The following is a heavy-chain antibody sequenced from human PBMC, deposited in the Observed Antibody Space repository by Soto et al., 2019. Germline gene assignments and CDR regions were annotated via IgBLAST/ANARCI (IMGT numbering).Heavy chain of an antibody. J-gene: IGHJ4*02. V-gene: IGHV3-7*04. D-gene: IGHD5-12*01. Sequence: PGGSLRLSCAASRFTFSNYAMSWVRQAPGKGLEWVANIKQDGSEKYYVESVEGRFTISRDNAKNSLFLQMNSLRAEDTAVYYCARDPYRGYEMGFDLDYWGQGTLVTVSS. CDR3: ARDPYRGYEMGFDLDY. CDR2: IKQDGSEK. CDR1: RFTFSNYA.